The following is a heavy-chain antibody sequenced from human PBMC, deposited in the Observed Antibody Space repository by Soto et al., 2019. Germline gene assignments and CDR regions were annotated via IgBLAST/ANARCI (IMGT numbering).Heavy chain of an antibody. CDR2: IYHSGST. D-gene: IGHD3-16*01. V-gene: IGHV4-30-2*01. CDR1: GGSISSXXXX. CDR3: ARGGGYTFDY. Sequence: QLKLQESGSGLVKPSQTLSLTCAVSGGSISSXXXXWXWIRQPPGKGLEWIGYIYHSGSTYYNPSLKSRVTKSVDRSKNQFSLKLSSVTAADTAVYYCARGGGYTFDYWGQGTLVTVSS. J-gene: IGHJ4*02.